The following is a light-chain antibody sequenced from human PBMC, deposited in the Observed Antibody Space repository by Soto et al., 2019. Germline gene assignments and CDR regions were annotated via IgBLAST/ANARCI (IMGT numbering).Light chain of an antibody. V-gene: IGLV1-44*01. CDR2: SNG. CDR3: AAWDDSLNGPV. J-gene: IGLJ3*02. Sequence: QSVLTQPPSASGTPGQRVTISCSGSSSNIGSNTVNWYQQLPGTAPKVLIYSNGHRPSGVPDRFSGSKSGTSASLAISGLQSEDEADYYCAAWDDSLNGPVFGGGTKLTVL. CDR1: SSNIGSNT.